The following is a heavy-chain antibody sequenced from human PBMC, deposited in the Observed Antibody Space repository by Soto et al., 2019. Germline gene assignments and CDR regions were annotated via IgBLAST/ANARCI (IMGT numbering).Heavy chain of an antibody. J-gene: IGHJ4*02. CDR3: ARPQYSSGWYGTLDY. CDR1: GYTFTSYG. Sequence: QVQLVQSGAEVKKPGASVKVSCKASGYTFTSYGISWVRQAPGQGLEWMGWISAYNGETNYAQKVQGRVTLTTDTSRSTAYMEVRSLRSDDTAVYYCARPQYSSGWYGTLDYWGQRTLVTVSS. V-gene: IGHV1-18*01. CDR2: ISAYNGET. D-gene: IGHD6-19*01.